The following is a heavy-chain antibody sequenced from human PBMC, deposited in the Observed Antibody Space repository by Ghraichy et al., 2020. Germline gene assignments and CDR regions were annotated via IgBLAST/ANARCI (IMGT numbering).Heavy chain of an antibody. J-gene: IGHJ5*02. Sequence: SQTLSLTCAVYGGSFSGHYWSWIRQPPGKGLEWIGEINHTGGTSYNPSLMSRVTISGDTSKNQFSLKLSSVTAADTAVYYCARLPPLGRDFTSRDTAGPWGQGTLVTVSS. CDR2: INHTGGT. V-gene: IGHV4-34*01. CDR1: GGSFSGHY. D-gene: IGHD2-2*01. CDR3: ARLPPLGRDFTSRDTAGP.